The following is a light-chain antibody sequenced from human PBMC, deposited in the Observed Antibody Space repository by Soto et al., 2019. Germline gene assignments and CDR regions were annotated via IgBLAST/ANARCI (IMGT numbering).Light chain of an antibody. Sequence: QSVLTQPPSASGTPGQRITISCSGSRSNIGSNYVYWYQQLPGTAPKLLIYRNNQRPSGVPDRFSGSKSGTSASLAISGLRSEDEADYYCAAWDDSLSGPVFGGWTKVTVL. J-gene: IGLJ2*01. CDR1: RSNIGSNY. CDR3: AAWDDSLSGPV. CDR2: RNN. V-gene: IGLV1-47*01.